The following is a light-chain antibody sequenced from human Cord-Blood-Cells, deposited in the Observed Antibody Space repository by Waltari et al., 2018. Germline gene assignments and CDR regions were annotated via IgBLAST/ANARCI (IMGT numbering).Light chain of an antibody. Sequence: QSALTPPASASGSPGPSATISCTGPSSDVGSSNLLSWYQQHPGKAPKLMIYEGSKRPSGVSNRFSGSKSGNTASLTISGLQAEDEADYYCCSYAGSSNWVFGGGTKLTVL. J-gene: IGLJ3*02. CDR3: CSYAGSSNWV. CDR1: SSDVGSSNL. CDR2: EGS. V-gene: IGLV2-23*01.